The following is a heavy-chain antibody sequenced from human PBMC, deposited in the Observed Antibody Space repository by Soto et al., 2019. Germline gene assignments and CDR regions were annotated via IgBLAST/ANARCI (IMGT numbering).Heavy chain of an antibody. D-gene: IGHD6-13*01. V-gene: IGHV4-30-4*01. Sequence: SETLSLTCTVSGGSISSGDYYWSWIRQPPGKGLEWIGYIYYSGSTYYNTSLKSRVTISVDTSKNQFSLKLSSVTAADTAVYYCARLRRRIGYSSSWRFDYWGQGTLVTVSS. J-gene: IGHJ4*02. CDR3: ARLRRRIGYSSSWRFDY. CDR1: GGSISSGDYY. CDR2: IYYSGST.